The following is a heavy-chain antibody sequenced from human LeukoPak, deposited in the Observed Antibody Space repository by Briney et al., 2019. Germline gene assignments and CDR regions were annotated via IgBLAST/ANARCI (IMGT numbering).Heavy chain of an antibody. CDR2: IYYRGST. J-gene: IGHJ4*02. V-gene: IGHV4-39*01. D-gene: IGHD3-10*01. CDR1: GGSISSSSYY. Sequence: PSQTLSLTCTVSGGSISSSSYYWGWICQPPGKGLEWIGSIYYRGSTYYNPSLKSRVTISVDTSKNQFSLKLSSVTAADTAVYYCARHEGSDSYYPFDYWGQGTLVTVSS. CDR3: ARHEGSDSYYPFDY.